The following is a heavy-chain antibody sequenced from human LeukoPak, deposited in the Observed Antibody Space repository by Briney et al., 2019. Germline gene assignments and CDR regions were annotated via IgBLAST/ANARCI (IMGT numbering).Heavy chain of an antibody. V-gene: IGHV1-8*03. D-gene: IGHD2-2*01. Sequence: GASVKVSCKASGYTFTSCDINWVRQATGQGLEWMGWTNPNSGNTGYAQKFQGRVTITRNTSISTAYMELSSLRSEDTAVYYCARGGKDIVVVPAPPDYWGQGTLVTVSS. CDR3: ARGGKDIVVVPAPPDY. CDR2: TNPNSGNT. CDR1: GYTFTSCD. J-gene: IGHJ4*02.